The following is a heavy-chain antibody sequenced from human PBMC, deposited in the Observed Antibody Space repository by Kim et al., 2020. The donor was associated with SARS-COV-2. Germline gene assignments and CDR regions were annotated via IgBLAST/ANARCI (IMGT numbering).Heavy chain of an antibody. CDR2: IIPIFGTA. J-gene: IGHJ6*02. CDR1: GGTFSSYA. Sequence: SVKVSCKASGGTFSSYAISWVRQAPGQGLEWMGGIIPIFGTANYAQKFQGRVTITADESTSTAYMELSSLRSEDTAVYYCARFAYGSGSYLYYYYGMDVWGQGTTVTVSS. V-gene: IGHV1-69*13. D-gene: IGHD3-10*01. CDR3: ARFAYGSGSYLYYYYGMDV.